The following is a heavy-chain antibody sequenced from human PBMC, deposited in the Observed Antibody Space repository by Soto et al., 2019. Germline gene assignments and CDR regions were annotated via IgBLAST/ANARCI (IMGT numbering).Heavy chain of an antibody. D-gene: IGHD6-6*01. CDR2: IYYSGST. CDR3: ARTDSEYSSPGYYYYGMDV. V-gene: IGHV4-39*01. Sequence: PSETLSLTCTVSGGSISSSSYYWGWIRQPPGKGLEWIGSIYYSGSTYYNPSLKSRVTISVDTSKSQFSLKLSSVTAADTAVYYCARTDSEYSSPGYYYYGMDVWRQGTTVTVSS. CDR1: GGSISSSSYY. J-gene: IGHJ6*02.